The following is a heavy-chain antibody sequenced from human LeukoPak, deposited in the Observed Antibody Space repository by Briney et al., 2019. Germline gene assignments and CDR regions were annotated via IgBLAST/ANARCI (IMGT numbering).Heavy chain of an antibody. CDR1: AFTFTSSG. D-gene: IGHD3-10*01. J-gene: IGHJ6*02. Sequence: PGGSLRPSRAASAFTFTSSGMQCVRQAPGNGMEWVVYITNDGSNKYYGDSVKGRFTISRDNSKNTLYLQMNSLRAEDTAVYYCAKILWTRGVISRYYYYGMDVWGQGTTVTVSS. CDR3: AKILWTRGVISRYYYYGMDV. V-gene: IGHV3-30*18. CDR2: ITNDGSNK.